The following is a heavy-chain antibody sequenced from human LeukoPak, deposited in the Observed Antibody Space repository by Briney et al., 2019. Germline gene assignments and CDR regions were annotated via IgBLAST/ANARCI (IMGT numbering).Heavy chain of an antibody. CDR1: GFTFSSYA. CDR3: AKDSLGRYTYGWGIFDI. CDR2: IKDNGGST. Sequence: GGSLRLSCATSGFTFSSYAMSWVRQAPGKGLEWVSAIKDNGGSTVYADSVKGRFTISRDNSKNTLYLQMSTLRADDTAVYYCAKDSLGRYTYGWGIFDIWGQGTLVTVSS. V-gene: IGHV3-23*01. J-gene: IGHJ3*02. D-gene: IGHD5-18*01.